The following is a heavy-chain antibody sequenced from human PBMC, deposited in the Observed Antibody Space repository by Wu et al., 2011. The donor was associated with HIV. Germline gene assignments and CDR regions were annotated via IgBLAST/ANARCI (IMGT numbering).Heavy chain of an antibody. V-gene: IGHV1-18*01. J-gene: IGHJ4*02. Sequence: QVQLVQSGAEVKKPGASVKVSCKASGHTFNNYNISWVRLAPGQGLEWMGWISAHNGNTNNVQNLQGRVTMTTDTSTSTAYMELKSLRSDDTAVYYCAGRGRSLIDNWGQGTLVIVSS. CDR3: AGRGRSLIDN. CDR2: ISAHNGNT. D-gene: IGHD3-10*01. CDR1: GHTFNNYN.